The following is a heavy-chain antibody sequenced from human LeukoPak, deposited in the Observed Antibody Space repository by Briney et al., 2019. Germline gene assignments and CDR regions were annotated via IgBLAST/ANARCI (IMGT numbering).Heavy chain of an antibody. CDR3: ARPNYGAVFDY. Sequence: SETLSLTCTVSGGSISSSSYYWGWIRQPPGKGLEWIGSIYYSGSTYYNPSLKSRVTISVDTSKNQFSLKLSSVTAADTAVYYCARPNYGAVFDYWGQGTLVTVSS. CDR2: IYYSGST. CDR1: GGSISSSSYY. D-gene: IGHD1-7*01. J-gene: IGHJ4*02. V-gene: IGHV4-39*01.